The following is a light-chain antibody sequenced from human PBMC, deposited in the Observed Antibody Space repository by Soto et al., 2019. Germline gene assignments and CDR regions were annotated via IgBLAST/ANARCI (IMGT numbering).Light chain of an antibody. CDR3: QQYYNWPPYT. V-gene: IGKV3D-7*01. J-gene: IGKJ2*01. CDR2: SAS. Sequence: DTVLTQSPGTLSLTSGERATLSCRASQSISGTYLAWYQQKPGQSPRLLIYSASTRATGVPARFTGIGSGTDFTLTISGLQSDDFAIYYCQQYYNWPPYTFGQGTRLQIK. CDR1: QSISGTY.